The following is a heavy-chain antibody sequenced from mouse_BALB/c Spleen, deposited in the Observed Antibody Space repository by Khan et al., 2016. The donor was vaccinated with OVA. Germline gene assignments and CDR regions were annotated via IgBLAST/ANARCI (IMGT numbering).Heavy chain of an antibody. CDR2: IWAGGGT. D-gene: IGHD2-14*01. J-gene: IGHJ4*01. CDR1: GFSLSRYN. CDR3: ARAYYGYDGYCSMDF. Sequence: VELVESGPGLVAPSQSLSITCTVSGFSLSRYNIHWVRQPPGKGLEWLGKIWAGGGTDYNSTLKSRLNISKDNSKSQVFFKINSLQTDDTAMYYGARAYYGYDGYCSMDFWGQGTTVTVSS. V-gene: IGHV2-6-4*01.